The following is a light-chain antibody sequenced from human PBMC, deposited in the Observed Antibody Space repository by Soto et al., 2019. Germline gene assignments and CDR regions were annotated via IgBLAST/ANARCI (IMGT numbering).Light chain of an antibody. CDR2: EVS. J-gene: IGLJ2*01. CDR1: SSDVGGYNY. Sequence: QSVLTQPASVSGSPGQSITISCTGTSSDVGGYNYVSWYQQHPGKAPKLMIFEVSNRPSGVSNRFSGSKSGNTASLTISGLQAEDEGDYYCSSYTISSTVAFGGGTKLTVL. CDR3: SSYTISSTVA. V-gene: IGLV2-14*01.